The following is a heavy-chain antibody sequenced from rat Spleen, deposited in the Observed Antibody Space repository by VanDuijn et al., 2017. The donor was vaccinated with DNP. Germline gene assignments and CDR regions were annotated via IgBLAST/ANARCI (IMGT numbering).Heavy chain of an antibody. Sequence: EVQLVESGGGVVQPGKSLKLSCAASGFSFSDSAMAWVRQSPKMGLKWVATIIYDGSHTFYRDSVTGRFTIARDFAKSTLYLQMDSLRSEDTATYYCATFEGRDAWGRGTSVTVSS. D-gene: IGHD1-11*01. CDR2: IIYDGSHT. CDR1: GFSFSDSA. V-gene: IGHV5S10*01. J-gene: IGHJ4*01. CDR3: ATFEGRDA.